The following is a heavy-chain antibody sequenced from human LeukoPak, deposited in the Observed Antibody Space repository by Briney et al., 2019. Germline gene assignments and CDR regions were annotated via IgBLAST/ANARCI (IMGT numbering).Heavy chain of an antibody. J-gene: IGHJ4*02. CDR1: GYSFTNYW. Sequence: GESLKISCKGSGYSFTNYWLGWVRQMPGKGLEWMGRIDPSDSYTNYSPSFQGHVTISADKSISTAYLQWSSLKASDTAMYYCARRDAQAIAIDYWGQGTLVTVSS. CDR2: IDPSDSYT. V-gene: IGHV5-10-1*01. CDR3: ARRDAQAIAIDY. D-gene: IGHD3-22*01.